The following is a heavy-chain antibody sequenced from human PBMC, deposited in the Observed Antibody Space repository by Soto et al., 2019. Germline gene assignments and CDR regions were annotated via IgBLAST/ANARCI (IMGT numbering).Heavy chain of an antibody. V-gene: IGHV3-30*03. CDR2: ITYDASKK. Sequence: QVQLVESGGGVVQPGRSLRLSCAASGFSFSYYAMHWVRQAPGKGLEWVAVITYDASKKYYADSVKGRFTISRDNSKNTLYLKMTSLRDEDTAVYYCASPYCSGRICYLTEYFQHWGQGTLVTVSS. J-gene: IGHJ1*01. CDR3: ASPYCSGRICYLTEYFQH. D-gene: IGHD2-15*01. CDR1: GFSFSYYA.